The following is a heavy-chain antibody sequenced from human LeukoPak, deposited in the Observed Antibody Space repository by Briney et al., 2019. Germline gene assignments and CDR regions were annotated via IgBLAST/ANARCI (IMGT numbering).Heavy chain of an antibody. V-gene: IGHV3-15*01. J-gene: IGHJ4*02. CDR3: AHRDTSIVRVEF. D-gene: IGHD5-18*01. CDR1: GFSFRSDS. Sequence: GGSLTLSCAASGFSFRSDSMTWVRRSPGQALEWVGRIKSRTDGETTDYAASVIGRFTISRDDSKNTLYLQMNSLTTGDTAVYFCAHRDTSIVRVEFWGQGTLCTASS. CDR2: IKSRTDGETT.